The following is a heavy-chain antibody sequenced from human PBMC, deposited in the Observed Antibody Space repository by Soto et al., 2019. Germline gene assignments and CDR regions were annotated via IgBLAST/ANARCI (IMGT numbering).Heavy chain of an antibody. J-gene: IGHJ3*02. V-gene: IGHV1-69*12. CDR3: AASGRDVLGYDYKDIEGLDI. CDR2: IIHLCGIA. D-gene: IGHD3-10*01. Sequence: QVQLVQSGAEVKKPGSSVKVSCKASGGTFSQFAVSWVRQAPGQGLEWMGGIIHLCGIAKYAPKFEDRVTITADDSTNTASMDLSGLRSEDTAVYYCAASGRDVLGYDYKDIEGLDIWGQGTLVTVSS. CDR1: GGTFSQFA.